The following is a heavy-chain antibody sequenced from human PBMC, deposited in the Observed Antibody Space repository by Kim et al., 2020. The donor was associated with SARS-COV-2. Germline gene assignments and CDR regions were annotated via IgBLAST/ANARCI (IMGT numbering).Heavy chain of an antibody. D-gene: IGHD3-3*01. CDR3: ARVPTFWSGYYDLDY. Sequence: APRKGRFTLTRDNAKNSLDLQMNSLRAEDPAVYYCARVPTFWSGYYDLDYWGQGTLATVSS. J-gene: IGHJ4*02. V-gene: IGHV3-11*01.